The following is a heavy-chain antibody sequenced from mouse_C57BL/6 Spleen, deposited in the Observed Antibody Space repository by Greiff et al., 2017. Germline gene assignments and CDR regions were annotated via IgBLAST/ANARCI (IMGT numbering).Heavy chain of an antibody. J-gene: IGHJ3*01. CDR2: IHPNSGST. V-gene: IGHV1-64*01. CDR3: ARSRDYDPAWFAY. D-gene: IGHD2-4*01. Sequence: VQLQQPGAELVKPGASVKLSCKASGYTFTSSWMHWVKQRPGQGLEWIGMIHPNSGSTNYNEKFKSKATLTVDKSSSTAYMQLSSLTSEDSAVYDCARSRDYDPAWFAYWGQGTLVTVSA. CDR1: GYTFTSSW.